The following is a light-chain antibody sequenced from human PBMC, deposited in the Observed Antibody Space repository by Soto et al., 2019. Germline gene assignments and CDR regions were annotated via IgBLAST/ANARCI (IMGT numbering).Light chain of an antibody. CDR1: SSNIGAGYD. CDR3: QSYDISLSGSGV. J-gene: IGLJ2*01. V-gene: IGLV1-40*01. CDR2: GNS. Sequence: QAVVTQPPSVSGAPGQRVTISCTGSSSNIGAGYDVHWYQQLPQTAPKLLIYGNSNRPSGVPDRFSASKSGTSASLAISGLQAEDEADYYCQSYDISLSGSGVFGGGTKLTVL.